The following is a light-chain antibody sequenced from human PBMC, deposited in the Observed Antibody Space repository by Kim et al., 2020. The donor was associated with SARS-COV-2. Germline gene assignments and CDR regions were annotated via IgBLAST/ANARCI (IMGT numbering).Light chain of an antibody. CDR3: QQYNSWT. V-gene: IGKV1-5*03. CDR2: KAS. CDR1: QSISIG. J-gene: IGKJ1*01. Sequence: LSASVGGRVTIPCRASQSISIGLAWYQQKPGKAPKLLIYKASILESAVPSRFSGSGSGTEFTLTISSLQPDDFATYYCQQYNSWTFGQGTKVDIK.